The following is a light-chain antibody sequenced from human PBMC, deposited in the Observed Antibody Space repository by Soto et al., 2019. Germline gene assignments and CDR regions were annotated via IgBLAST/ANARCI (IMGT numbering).Light chain of an antibody. CDR1: QSVGTN. V-gene: IGKV3-15*01. Sequence: EIVVTQSPATLSVSPGERATLSCRASQSVGTNLAWYQQKPGQAPRLLIFGTSTRATGIPARFSGSGSGTDFTLTISSVQSDDFAVYYCQQYTNRPPWTFGQGTKVDMK. J-gene: IGKJ1*01. CDR2: GTS. CDR3: QQYTNRPPWT.